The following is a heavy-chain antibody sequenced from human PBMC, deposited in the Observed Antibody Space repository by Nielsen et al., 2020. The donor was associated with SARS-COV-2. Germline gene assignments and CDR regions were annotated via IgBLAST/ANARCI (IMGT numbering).Heavy chain of an antibody. J-gene: IGHJ5*02. CDR3: AGGYGHQPFDP. CDR2: ISYSGRT. Sequence: SETLSLTCTVSGGSISSGDYYWNWIRQHPGKGLEWIGNISYSGRTLYNPSLKSRVAISVDTSKNQFSLKLTSVTAADTAVYYCAGGYGHQPFDPWGQGTLVTVSS. V-gene: IGHV4-31*03. CDR1: GGSISSGDYY. D-gene: IGHD2-2*01.